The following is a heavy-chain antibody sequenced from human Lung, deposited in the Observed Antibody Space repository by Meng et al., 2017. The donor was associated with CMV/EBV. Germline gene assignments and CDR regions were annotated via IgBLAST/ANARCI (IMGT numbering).Heavy chain of an antibody. J-gene: IGHJ4*02. CDR2: ISYTSHYI. V-gene: IGHV3-21*01. Sequence: GEXXKISCAASGFTFSSFTMNWVRQAPGKGLEWVSSISYTSHYIYYADSLKGRFTISRDNARNSLYLQMNSLRAEDTAVYYCAGSRSGRYSPFDYWGKGTLVTVSS. CDR3: AGSRSGRYSPFDY. CDR1: GFTFSSFT. D-gene: IGHD6-19*01.